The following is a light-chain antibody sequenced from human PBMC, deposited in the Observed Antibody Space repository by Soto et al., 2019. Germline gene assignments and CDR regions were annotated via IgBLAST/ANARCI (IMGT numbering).Light chain of an antibody. Sequence: DIQMTQSPSSLSASVGDRVTITCQASQGIGNSLSWYQQKPGRAPKLLIYHASTLETGVPSRISGRGSGTDFTFTISSLQPEDVATYYCQHYDDVPGFVPGTKVDI. CDR1: QGIGNS. CDR3: QHYDDVPG. V-gene: IGKV1-33*01. CDR2: HAS. J-gene: IGKJ3*01.